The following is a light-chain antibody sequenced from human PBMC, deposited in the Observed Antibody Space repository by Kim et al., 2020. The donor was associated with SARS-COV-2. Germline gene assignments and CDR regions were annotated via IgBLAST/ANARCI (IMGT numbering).Light chain of an antibody. CDR3: QYYRGAPVT. CDR1: QSVDRRY. J-gene: IGKJ4*01. Sequence: SAGEGATLSCRASQSVDRRYIAWYQQKSGQAPRLFIYAASSRATGIPDRFSGSGSGTDFTLTISRLEPEDFAVYYCQYYRGAPVTFGGGTKVDIK. V-gene: IGKV3-20*01. CDR2: AAS.